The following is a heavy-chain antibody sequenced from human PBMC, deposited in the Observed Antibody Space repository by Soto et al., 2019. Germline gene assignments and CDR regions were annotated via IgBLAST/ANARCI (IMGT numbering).Heavy chain of an antibody. CDR3: ARIGWGGES. J-gene: IGHJ5*02. D-gene: IGHD7-27*01. CDR2: IPNNGSP. CDR1: GGSVRTGSYH. V-gene: IGHV4-61*01. Sequence: QVQLQESGPGRVKPSETLSLTCSVSGGSVRTGSYHWSWIRQPPGKGLEWIGFIPNNGSPDYNPSLKRRVVVSIDRSKNQFSLKVNSVTAADTAVYFCARIGWGGESWGQGTLVTVSS.